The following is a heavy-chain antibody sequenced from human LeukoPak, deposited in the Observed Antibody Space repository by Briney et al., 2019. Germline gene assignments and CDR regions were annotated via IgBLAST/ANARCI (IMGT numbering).Heavy chain of an antibody. CDR1: GGSFSGYY. V-gene: IGHV4-34*01. CDR2: INHSGST. D-gene: IGHD6-13*01. J-gene: IGHJ3*02. Sequence: SETLSLTCAVYGGSFSGYYWSWIRQPPGKGLEWIGEINHSGSTNYNPSLKSRVTISVDTSKNQFSLKLSSVTAADTAVYYCARKPRVRVELVPHRFAFDIWGQGTMVTVPS. CDR3: ARKPRVRVELVPHRFAFDI.